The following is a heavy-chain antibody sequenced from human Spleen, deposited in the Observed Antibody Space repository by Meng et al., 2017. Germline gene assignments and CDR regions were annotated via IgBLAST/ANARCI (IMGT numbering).Heavy chain of an antibody. Sequence: GGSLRLSCAASRFTFSNYWMTWVRQAPGRGLEWVANIKDDGSDKNYVDSVKGRFTISRDNAKNSLFLQMNSLRAEDTAVYYCARDLSNEGSYVYYGMDVWGQGTTVTV. V-gene: IGHV3-7*01. D-gene: IGHD3-10*01. CDR1: RFTFSNYW. CDR3: ARDLSNEGSYVYYGMDV. CDR2: IKDDGSDK. J-gene: IGHJ6*02.